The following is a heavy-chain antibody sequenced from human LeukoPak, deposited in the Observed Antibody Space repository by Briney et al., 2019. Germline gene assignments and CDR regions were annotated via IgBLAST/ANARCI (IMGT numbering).Heavy chain of an antibody. CDR3: ARRNYNSSGYYVDY. V-gene: IGHV4-59*08. CDR1: GDSISRYY. Sequence: SETLSLTCTVSGDSISRYYCSWIRQPPGKGLEWIGCVSYSGSTNYNPSLKSRVTISVDTSKNQFSLKLNSVTAADTAVYYCARRNYNSSGYYVDYWGQGTLVTVSS. CDR2: VSYSGST. J-gene: IGHJ4*02. D-gene: IGHD3-22*01.